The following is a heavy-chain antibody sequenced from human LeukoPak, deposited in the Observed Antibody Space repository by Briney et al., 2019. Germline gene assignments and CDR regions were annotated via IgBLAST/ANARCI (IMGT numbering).Heavy chain of an antibody. CDR3: TRLRSGYIDF. Sequence: GGSLRLSCVASGFTFSSYAMTWVRQAPGKGLEWVGLIRSNVHGGTTEYAASVKGRFTISRDDSKRIAYLQMNSLKTEDTALYYCTRLRSGYIDFWGQGTLVTVSS. CDR1: GFTFSSYA. V-gene: IGHV3-49*04. J-gene: IGHJ4*02. D-gene: IGHD4-17*01. CDR2: IRSNVHGGTT.